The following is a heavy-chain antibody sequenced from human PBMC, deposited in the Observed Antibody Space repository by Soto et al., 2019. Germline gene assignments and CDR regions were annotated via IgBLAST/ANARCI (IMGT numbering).Heavy chain of an antibody. Sequence: PSETLSLTCTVSGGSISSGDYYWSWIRQPPGKGLEWIGYIYYSGSTYYNPSLKSRVTISVDTSKNQFSLKLSSVTAADTAVYYCARAGLRSIYGMDVWGQGTTVTVSS. D-gene: IGHD3-3*01. J-gene: IGHJ6*02. V-gene: IGHV4-30-4*01. CDR3: ARAGLRSIYGMDV. CDR1: GGSISSGDYY. CDR2: IYYSGST.